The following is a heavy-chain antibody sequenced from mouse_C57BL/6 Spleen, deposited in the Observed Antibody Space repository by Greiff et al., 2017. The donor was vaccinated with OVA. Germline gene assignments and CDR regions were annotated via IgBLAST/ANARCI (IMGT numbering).Heavy chain of an antibody. D-gene: IGHD1-1*01. J-gene: IGHJ2*01. CDR1: GYTFTSYW. Sequence: VQLQQPGAELVKPGASVKLSCKASGYTFTSYWMHWVKQRPGQGLEWIGMIHTNSGSTNYNEKLQSKAKLTVDKSSSTAYMQLSSLTSEDSAVYYCARDNYYGSSYDFAYWGQGTTLTVSS. CDR2: IHTNSGST. CDR3: ARDNYYGSSYDFAY. V-gene: IGHV1-64*01.